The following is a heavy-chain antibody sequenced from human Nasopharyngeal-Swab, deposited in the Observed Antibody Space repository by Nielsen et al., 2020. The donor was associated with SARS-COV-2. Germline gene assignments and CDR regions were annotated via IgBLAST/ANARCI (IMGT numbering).Heavy chain of an antibody. CDR3: ARGATILGGHASRMDV. J-gene: IGHJ6*02. V-gene: IGHV3-48*02. Sequence: GGLRRSCAASGGTFSSYSMNWVRQAPGKGLEWVSYISSSSSTIYYADSVKGRFTISRDNAKNSLYLQMNSLRDEDTAVYYCARGATILGGHASRMDVWGQGTTVTVSS. CDR1: GGTFSSYS. D-gene: IGHD3-3*01. CDR2: ISSSSSTI.